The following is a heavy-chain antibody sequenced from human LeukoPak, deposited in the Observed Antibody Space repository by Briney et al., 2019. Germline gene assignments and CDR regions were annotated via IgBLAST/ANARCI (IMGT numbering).Heavy chain of an antibody. V-gene: IGHV4-4*02. J-gene: IGHJ5*02. Sequence: PSETLSLTCAVSGGSISSSNWWSWVRQSPGKGLECIGYIHYTGSTNYNPSLKSRVTISVETSKNQFSLKLKSVAAADTAVYYCARDSSGWYHWFDPWGQGTLVTVSS. D-gene: IGHD6-19*01. CDR3: ARDSSGWYHWFDP. CDR1: GGSISSSNW. CDR2: IHYTGST.